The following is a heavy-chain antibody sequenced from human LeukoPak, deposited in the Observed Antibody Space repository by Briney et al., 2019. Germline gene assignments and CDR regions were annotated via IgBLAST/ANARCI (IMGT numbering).Heavy chain of an antibody. V-gene: IGHV1-46*01. J-gene: IGHJ4*02. Sequence: GASVKLSCKASGYTFTRYYIHWVRQAPGQGPEWMGMIDPSGGSTTYAQRFQGRVTMTRDMSTSTVFMELSSLRSEDTAVYYCARGGEGPRLAGSFWGQGTLVTVSS. CDR3: ARGGEGPRLAGSF. CDR1: GYTFTRYY. D-gene: IGHD6-19*01. CDR2: IDPSGGST.